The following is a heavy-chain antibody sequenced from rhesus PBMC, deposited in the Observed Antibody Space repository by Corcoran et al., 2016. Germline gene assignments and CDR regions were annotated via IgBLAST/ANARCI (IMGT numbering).Heavy chain of an antibody. CDR1: GFPFRTPRKG. Sequence: QVTLKESGPALVKPTQTLTLACSFSGFPFRTPRKGVGWIRQPPGKAPEWLALVYWDDSKYYGSSLNTRLTVFKDTSKNQVVLTVTHVDPLDTATYYGAREATSSGFLFDSWGQGVLVTISS. V-gene: IGHV2-152*01. CDR3: AREATSSGFLFDS. D-gene: IGHD6-25*01. CDR2: VYWDDSK. J-gene: IGHJ4*01.